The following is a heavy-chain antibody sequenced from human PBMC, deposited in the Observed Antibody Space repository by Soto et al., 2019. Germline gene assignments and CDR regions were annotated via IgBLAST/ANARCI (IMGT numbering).Heavy chain of an antibody. D-gene: IGHD2-21*02. CDR1: GFTFRNYD. J-gene: IGHJ6*04. V-gene: IGHV3-13*05. Sequence: EVQLVESGGGLVQPGGSLRLSCEASGFTFRNYDRHWLRQGTGKGVEWVSGISAAGDPDYADSVEGRFIISKGNAQNSFFLQMNSLRGGDTAVYYFARGDSDCYGLDVWGEGTTVIVSS. CDR2: ISAAGDP. CDR3: ARGDSDCYGLDV.